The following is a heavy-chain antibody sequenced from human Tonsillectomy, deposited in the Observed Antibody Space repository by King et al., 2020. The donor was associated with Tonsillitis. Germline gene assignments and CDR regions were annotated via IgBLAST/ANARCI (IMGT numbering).Heavy chain of an antibody. D-gene: IGHD6-19*01. CDR1: GFTFSTYA. CDR3: AKDSQGGSGWYYFDY. J-gene: IGHJ4*02. CDR2: VRVNGGST. Sequence: QLVQSGGGLVQPWGSLRLSCAASGFTFSTYAMSWVRQAPGRGLEWFSVVRVNGGSTYYADSVKGRFTISRDNSKNTLYLQMNSLRAEDTDVYYCAKDSQGGSGWYYFDYWGQGALVTVSS. V-gene: IGHV3-23*04.